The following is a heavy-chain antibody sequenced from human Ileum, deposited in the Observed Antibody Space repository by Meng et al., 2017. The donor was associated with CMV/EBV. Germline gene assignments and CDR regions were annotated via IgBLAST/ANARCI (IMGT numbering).Heavy chain of an antibody. CDR3: ARARPSRLLFDY. Sequence: SETLSLTCTVSGDSMTNYYWGWIRQPPGKGLEWLAYIYYTGKTNYNASLESRSTISVDTSKNQFSLKLNSVTAADTAMYYCARARPSRLLFDYWGQGMLVTVSS. CDR2: IYYTGKT. CDR1: GDSMTNYY. J-gene: IGHJ4*02. D-gene: IGHD2-21*02. V-gene: IGHV4-59*01.